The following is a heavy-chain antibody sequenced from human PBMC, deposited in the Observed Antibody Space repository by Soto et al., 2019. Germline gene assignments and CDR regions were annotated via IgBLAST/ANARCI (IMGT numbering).Heavy chain of an antibody. J-gene: IGHJ4*02. D-gene: IGHD6-13*01. V-gene: IGHV5-51*01. CDR2: IDPGDSDT. CDR3: ARHAGNSWKGDYFDY. CDR1: GYTFTTSW. Sequence: GESLKISCKASGYTFTTSWIGWVRQMPGQGLEWMGIIDPGDSDTRYSPSFQGRITISVDKSISTAYLQWSSLEASDTAIYYCARHAGNSWKGDYFDYWGRGDLVTVSS.